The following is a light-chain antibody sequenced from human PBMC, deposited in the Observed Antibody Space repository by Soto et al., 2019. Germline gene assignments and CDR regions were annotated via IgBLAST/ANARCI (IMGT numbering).Light chain of an antibody. CDR2: AAS. CDR3: QQGFSTPRT. Sequence: DIPMTQSPSSLSASVGDSVTITCRASQSISSYLNWYQQKPGKAPKLLIYAASSFQSGVPSRFSGSGSGTDYTLTISSLQPEDCATYYCQQGFSTPRTFGGGTKV. V-gene: IGKV1-39*01. J-gene: IGKJ4*01. CDR1: QSISSY.